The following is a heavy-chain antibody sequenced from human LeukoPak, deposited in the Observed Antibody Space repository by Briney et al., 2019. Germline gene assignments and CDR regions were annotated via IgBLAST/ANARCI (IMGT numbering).Heavy chain of an antibody. CDR1: GFTFSSYE. V-gene: IGHV3-48*03. Sequence: GGSLRLSCAASGFTFSSYEMNWVRQAPGKGLEWVSYISSSGSTIYYADSVKGRFTISRDNAKNSLYLQMNSLRAEDTAVYYCARPFSSWYLNGAFDIWGQGTMVTVSS. J-gene: IGHJ3*02. CDR2: ISSSGSTI. D-gene: IGHD6-13*01. CDR3: ARPFSSWYLNGAFDI.